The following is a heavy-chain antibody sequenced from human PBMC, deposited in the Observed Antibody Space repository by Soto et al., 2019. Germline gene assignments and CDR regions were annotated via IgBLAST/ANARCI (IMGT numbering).Heavy chain of an antibody. CDR3: ARSGYSYRRFDY. CDR1: VYTFTDYY. V-gene: IGHV1-2*04. Sequence: ASGKVSCKASVYTFTDYYMHWVRQANRQGLEWLGWINPDSGGTYYEQKFKGWVTMTRDTSISTAYMELSRLRSDDTAVYYCARSGYSYRRFDYCDQGNLVTVST. D-gene: IGHD5-18*01. CDR2: INPDSGGT. J-gene: IGHJ4*02.